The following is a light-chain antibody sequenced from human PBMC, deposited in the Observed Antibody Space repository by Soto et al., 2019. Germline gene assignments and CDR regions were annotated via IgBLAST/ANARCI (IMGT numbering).Light chain of an antibody. CDR2: DAS. CDR3: QQYDTSPWT. V-gene: IGKV3-20*01. Sequence: EIVLTQSPGTLSLSPGERATLSCGTIQSLATNYLAWYQQKPGQAPRLLIYDASSRATGIPDRFSGSGSGTDFPLTISRLEPEDFALYFCQQYDTSPWTFGQGTKVDIK. J-gene: IGKJ1*01. CDR1: QSLATNY.